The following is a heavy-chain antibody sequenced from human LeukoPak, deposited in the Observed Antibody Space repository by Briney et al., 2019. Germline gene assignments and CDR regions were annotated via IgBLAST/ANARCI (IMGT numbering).Heavy chain of an antibody. CDR3: ARNFMVREVDAFDI. Sequence: GESLKISCKGSGYSFTSYWIGWVRQMPGKGLEWMGIIYPGGSDSRYSPSFQGQVTISADKSISTAYLQWSSLKASDTAMYYCARNFMVREVDAFDIWGQGTMVTVSS. V-gene: IGHV5-51*01. D-gene: IGHD3-10*01. CDR1: GYSFTSYW. CDR2: IYPGGSDS. J-gene: IGHJ3*02.